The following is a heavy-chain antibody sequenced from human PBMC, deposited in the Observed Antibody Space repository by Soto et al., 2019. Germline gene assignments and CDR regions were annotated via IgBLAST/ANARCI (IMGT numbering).Heavy chain of an antibody. CDR2: IYYSGST. Sequence: QLQLQESGPGLVKPSETLSLTCTVSGGSISSSSYYWGWIRQPPGKGLEWIGSIYYSGSTYYNPSLKSRVTISVDTSKNQFSLKLSSVTAADTAVYYCARVEYGPNWFDPWGQGTLVTVSS. J-gene: IGHJ5*02. CDR3: ARVEYGPNWFDP. D-gene: IGHD4-17*01. V-gene: IGHV4-39*01. CDR1: GGSISSSSYY.